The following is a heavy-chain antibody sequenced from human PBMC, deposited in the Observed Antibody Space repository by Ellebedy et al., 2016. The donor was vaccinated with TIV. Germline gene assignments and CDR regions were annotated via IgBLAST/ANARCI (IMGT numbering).Heavy chain of an antibody. Sequence: AASVKVSCKASGYTFTGYFIHWVRLAPGQGLEWMGWINPNSGDTNYAQNFQGWVTMTRNTSISTAYLELSRLRSDDTADYYCARQEMATIRDSFDIWGQGTMVTVSS. CDR1: GYTFTGYF. J-gene: IGHJ3*02. V-gene: IGHV1-2*04. CDR3: ARQEMATIRDSFDI. D-gene: IGHD5-24*01. CDR2: INPNSGDT.